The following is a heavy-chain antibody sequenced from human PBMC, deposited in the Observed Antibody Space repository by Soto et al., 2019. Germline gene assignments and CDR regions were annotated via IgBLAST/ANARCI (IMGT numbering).Heavy chain of an antibody. V-gene: IGHV3-13*01. CDR1: GFTFSSYD. J-gene: IGHJ4*02. CDR3: ARDTGVEGFDY. D-gene: IGHD7-27*01. Sequence: EVQLVESGGGLVQPGGSLRLSCAASGFTFSSYDMHWVRQATGKGLEWVSAIGTAGDTYYPGSVKGRFTISRENAKNSLYLQMNSLRAGDTAVYYCARDTGVEGFDYWGQGTLVTVSS. CDR2: IGTAGDT.